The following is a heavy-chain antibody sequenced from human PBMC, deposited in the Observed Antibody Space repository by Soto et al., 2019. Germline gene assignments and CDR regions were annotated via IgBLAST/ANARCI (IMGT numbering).Heavy chain of an antibody. Sequence: SETLSLTCAVSGGSISSGGYSWSWIRQPPGKGLEWIGYIYHSGSTYYNPSLKSRVTISVDRSKNQFSLKLSSVTAADTAVYYCARGGTGFDPWGQGTLVTVSS. D-gene: IGHD1-1*01. J-gene: IGHJ5*02. CDR2: IYHSGST. CDR1: GGSISSGGYS. V-gene: IGHV4-30-2*01. CDR3: ARGGTGFDP.